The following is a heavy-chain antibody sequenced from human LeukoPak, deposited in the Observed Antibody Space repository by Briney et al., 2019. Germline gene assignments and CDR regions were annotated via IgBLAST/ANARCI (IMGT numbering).Heavy chain of an antibody. J-gene: IGHJ5*02. V-gene: IGHV1-8*01. Sequence: ASVKVSCKASGYTLTSYDINWVRQATGQGLEWMGWMNPNSGRTGYAQNFQGRITITRNTSISTAYMELSSLRSEDTAVYYCATVVGATLEGDWFDPWGQGTLVTVSS. CDR3: ATVVGATLEGDWFDP. CDR1: GYTLTSYD. D-gene: IGHD1-26*01. CDR2: MNPNSGRT.